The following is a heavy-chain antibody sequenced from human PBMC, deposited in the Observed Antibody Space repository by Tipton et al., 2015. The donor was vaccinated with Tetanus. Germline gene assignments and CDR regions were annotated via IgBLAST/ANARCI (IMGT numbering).Heavy chain of an antibody. J-gene: IGHJ3*02. Sequence: LVQSGGGLIQPGGSLRLSCAVSGFTVSSNYMSWVRQAPGKGLEWVSIIYSDGSTYYADSVKGRFTISRDNSKNTLYLQMNSLRAEDTAVYFCVRGGEPKPPFGIWGQGTMVTVSS. CDR1: GFTVSSNY. CDR3: VRGGEPKPPFGI. D-gene: IGHD1-14*01. V-gene: IGHV3-53*01. CDR2: IYSDGST.